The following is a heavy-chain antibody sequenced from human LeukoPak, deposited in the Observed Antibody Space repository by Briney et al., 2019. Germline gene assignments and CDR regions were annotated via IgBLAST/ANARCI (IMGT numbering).Heavy chain of an antibody. V-gene: IGHV3-48*01. CDR2: ISSSSSTI. CDR1: GFTFSSYN. J-gene: IGHJ4*02. Sequence: GGSLRLSCAASGFTFSSYNMTWVRQAPGKGLEWVSYISSSSSTIYYADSVKGRFTISRDNAKNSLYLQMNSLRAEDTAVYYCARDYYDSSGYYHGGYWGQGTLVTVSS. D-gene: IGHD3-22*01. CDR3: ARDYYDSSGYYHGGY.